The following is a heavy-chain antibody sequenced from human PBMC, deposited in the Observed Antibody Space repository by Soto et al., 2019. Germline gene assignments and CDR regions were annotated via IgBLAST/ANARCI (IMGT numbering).Heavy chain of an antibody. J-gene: IGHJ6*02. CDR2: ITTYNGNT. CDR3: ARALTVYGMDV. V-gene: IGHV1-18*01. Sequence: QVQLVQSGVEVREPGASVKVSYKAVRYIFTNYGVSWVRQAPGQGLEWMGWITTYNGNTEYAQKFQGRVTMTTAASTSTAYTELGSLRSDDPAIYYCARALTVYGMDVWGQGTTVTVSS. CDR1: RYIFTNYG.